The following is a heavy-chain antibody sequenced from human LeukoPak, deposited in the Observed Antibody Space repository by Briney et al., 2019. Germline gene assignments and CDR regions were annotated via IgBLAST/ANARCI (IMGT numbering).Heavy chain of an antibody. CDR1: GGSFSGYY. Sequence: SETLSLTCAVYGGSFSGYYWSWIRQPPGKGLEWNGKINHSGSTNYNPSLKSRVTISVDTSRNQFSLNPSSVTAADTAVYFCARGGSWGMDVWGQGTTVTVSS. J-gene: IGHJ6*02. CDR2: INHSGST. V-gene: IGHV4-34*01. CDR3: ARGGSWGMDV. D-gene: IGHD2-15*01.